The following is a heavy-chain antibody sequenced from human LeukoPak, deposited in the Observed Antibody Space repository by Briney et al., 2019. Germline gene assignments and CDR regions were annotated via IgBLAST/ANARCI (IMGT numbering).Heavy chain of an antibody. CDR1: GFTFSTKS. Sequence: GGSLRLSCAVSGFTFSTKSMNWVRQAPGKGLEWVSYITADSGTTYYADSVKGRFAISRDNAKNSLYLQMNSLRAEDTAVYYCARGPLHVVVPAATWFDPWGQGILVTVSS. CDR2: ITADSGTT. V-gene: IGHV3-48*04. D-gene: IGHD2-2*01. CDR3: ARGPLHVVVPAATWFDP. J-gene: IGHJ5*02.